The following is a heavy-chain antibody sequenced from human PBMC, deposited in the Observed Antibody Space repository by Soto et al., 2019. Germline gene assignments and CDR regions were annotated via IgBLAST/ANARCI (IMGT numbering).Heavy chain of an antibody. CDR2: INPNSGGT. Sequence: EASVKVSCKASGYTFTGYYMHWVRQAPGQGLEWMGWINPNSGGTNYAQKFQGWVTMTRDTSISTAYMELSRLRSDDTAVYYCATTASYDAFDIWGQGTMVTVSS. CDR1: GYTFTGYY. V-gene: IGHV1-2*04. CDR3: ATTASYDAFDI. J-gene: IGHJ3*02.